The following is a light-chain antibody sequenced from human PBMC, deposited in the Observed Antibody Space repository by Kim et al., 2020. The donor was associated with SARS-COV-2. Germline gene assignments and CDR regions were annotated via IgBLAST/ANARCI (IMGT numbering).Light chain of an antibody. CDR1: QSLSSTY. CDR3: QQDYNFPLT. J-gene: IGKJ4*01. V-gene: IGKV3D-7*01. CDR2: GAS. Sequence: SPGERATPSCRASQSLSSTYLARYQQKPGQAPRLLIYGASTRATGVPSRFSGSGSGTDFTLTINSLQPEDFAVYYCQQDYNFPLTFGGGTKVDIK.